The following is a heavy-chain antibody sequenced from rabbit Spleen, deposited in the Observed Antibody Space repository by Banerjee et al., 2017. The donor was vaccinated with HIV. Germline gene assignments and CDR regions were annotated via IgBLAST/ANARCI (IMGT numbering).Heavy chain of an antibody. CDR1: GFSFSYW. Sequence: QEQLVESGGGLVQPEGSLTLTCTASGFSFSYWICWVRQAPGKGLEWIACIDSGSSGSTYYATWAKARFTITRSTSLNTVTLQLNSLTAADTATYFCAIMNSRGWGDFNLWGQGTLVTVS. V-gene: IGHV1S45*01. J-gene: IGHJ4*01. D-gene: IGHD4-1*01. CDR3: AIMNSRGWGDFNL. CDR2: IDSGSSGST.